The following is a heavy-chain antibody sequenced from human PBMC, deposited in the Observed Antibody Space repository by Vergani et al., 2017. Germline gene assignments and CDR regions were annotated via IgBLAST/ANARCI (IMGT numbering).Heavy chain of an antibody. CDR2: ISWNSAII. J-gene: IGHJ4*02. Sequence: EVQLVESGGGLVQPGRSLRLSCVASGFTFEDYAMHWVRQVPGKGLEWVSGISWNSAIIGYADSVKGRFTISRDNAKNSLYLQMNSLRAEDMVLYYCVKDLGITTAALAYWGQGTLVTVSS. CDR1: GFTFEDYA. D-gene: IGHD6-13*01. CDR3: VKDLGITTAALAY. V-gene: IGHV3-9*03.